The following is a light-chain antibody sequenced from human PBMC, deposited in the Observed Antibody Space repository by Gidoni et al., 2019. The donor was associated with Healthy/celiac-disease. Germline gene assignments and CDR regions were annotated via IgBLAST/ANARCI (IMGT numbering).Light chain of an antibody. J-gene: IGKJ4*01. CDR2: DAS. Sequence: AIQLTQSTSSLSASVGDRVTITGRASQVISSALAWYQQKPGKAPKLLIDDASSLESGVPSRFSGSGSGTDFTLTISSLQPEDFATYYCQQFNSYPLTFGGGTKVEIK. V-gene: IGKV1-13*02. CDR3: QQFNSYPLT. CDR1: QVISSA.